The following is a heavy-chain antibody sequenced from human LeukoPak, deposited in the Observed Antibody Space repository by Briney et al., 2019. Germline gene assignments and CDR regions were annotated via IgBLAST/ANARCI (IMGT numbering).Heavy chain of an antibody. CDR3: ATHSSGYYYVNPLWQH. CDR2: FDPEDGET. Sequence: ASVKVSCKVSGYTLTELSMHWVRQTPGKGLEWMGGFDPEDGETIYAQKFQGRITMTEDTSTDTAYMELSSLRPGDTAVYYCATHSSGYYYVNPLWQHWGQGTLVTVSS. CDR1: GYTLTELS. D-gene: IGHD3-22*01. V-gene: IGHV1-24*01. J-gene: IGHJ1*01.